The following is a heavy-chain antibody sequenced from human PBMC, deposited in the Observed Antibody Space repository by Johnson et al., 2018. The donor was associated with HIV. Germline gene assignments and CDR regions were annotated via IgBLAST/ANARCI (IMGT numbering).Heavy chain of an antibody. Sequence: VQLVESGGGLVQPGGSLRLSCVASGFTFSSYDMHWVRQATGKVLAWVSAIGTAGDTYYPASVKGRFTISRDNSKNKLYLQMNSLRAEETAVYYCARISQHHNSDAFDIWGQGTMVTVSS. J-gene: IGHJ3*02. V-gene: IGHV3-13*01. D-gene: IGHD1-1*01. CDR1: GFTFSSYD. CDR3: ARISQHHNSDAFDI. CDR2: IGTAGDT.